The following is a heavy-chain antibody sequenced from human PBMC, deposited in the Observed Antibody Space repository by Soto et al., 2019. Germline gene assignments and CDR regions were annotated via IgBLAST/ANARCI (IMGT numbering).Heavy chain of an antibody. CDR1: GFSLSTSGVG. CDR2: IYWDDDK. J-gene: IGHJ4*02. V-gene: IGHV2-5*02. Sequence: QITLKESGPTLVKPTQTLTLTCTFSGFSLSTSGVGVGWIRQPPGKALEWLALIYWDDDKRYSPSLKSRLTNTKDPPKNQVVLTMTNLDPVDTATYYCAHRESRGVHDYWGQGTLVTVSS. D-gene: IGHD3-10*01. CDR3: AHRESRGVHDY.